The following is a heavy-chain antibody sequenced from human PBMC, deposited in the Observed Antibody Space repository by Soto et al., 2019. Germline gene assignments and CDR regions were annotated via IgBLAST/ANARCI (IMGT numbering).Heavy chain of an antibody. D-gene: IGHD2-2*02. V-gene: IGHV3-21*01. J-gene: IGHJ6*02. Sequence: GGSLRLSCVDSGFTFSTYSINWVRQAPGKGLEWVSSISSRSDIYYADSVKGRFTISRDNAKNSVSLQMNSLRAEDTAVYYCAREYTAWPLAYGLDVWGQGTTVTVS. CDR1: GFTFSTYS. CDR3: AREYTAWPLAYGLDV. CDR2: ISSRSDI.